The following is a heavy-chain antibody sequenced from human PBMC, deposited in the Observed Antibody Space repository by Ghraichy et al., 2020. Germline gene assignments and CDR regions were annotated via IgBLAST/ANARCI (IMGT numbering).Heavy chain of an antibody. J-gene: IGHJ4*02. Sequence: SETLSLTCTVSGGSIKNYHWRWIRQPPGKGLEYVGYISYTGSTNYNPSLKSRVSLSVDTSKNQLSLRLSDVTAADTDVYFCSAYMYGHRFDDYWGQGTLVTVSS. V-gene: IGHV4-59*01. CDR1: GGSIKNYH. CDR3: SAYMYGHRFDDY. CDR2: ISYTGST. D-gene: IGHD3-3*01.